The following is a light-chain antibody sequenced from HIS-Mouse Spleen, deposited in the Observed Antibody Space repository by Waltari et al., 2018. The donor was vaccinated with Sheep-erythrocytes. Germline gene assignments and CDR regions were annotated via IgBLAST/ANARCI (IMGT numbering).Light chain of an antibody. CDR2: DVS. CDR1: SSDVGGDHY. Sequence: QSALTQPRSVSGSPGQSVTISCTGTSSDVGGDHYVSWYQQHPGKAPKLMIYDVSKRPSGVPDRFSGYKSGNTASLTISGLQAEDEADYYCCSYAGSYNHVFATGTKVTVL. J-gene: IGLJ1*01. V-gene: IGLV2-11*01. CDR3: CSYAGSYNHV.